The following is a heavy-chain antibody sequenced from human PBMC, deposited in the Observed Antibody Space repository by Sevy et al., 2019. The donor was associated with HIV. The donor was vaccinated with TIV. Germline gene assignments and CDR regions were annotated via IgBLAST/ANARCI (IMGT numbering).Heavy chain of an antibody. Sequence: GGSLRLSCAASGFTFSKAWMSWVRQAPGKGLEWVGRIKSKTDGGTTDYAAPVKGRFTISRDDSKNTLYLQINSLKTDDTAVYYCTTKKDFWSGYFYFDYWGQRTLVTVSS. D-gene: IGHD3-3*01. J-gene: IGHJ4*02. CDR2: IKSKTDGGTT. CDR1: GFTFSKAW. CDR3: TTKKDFWSGYFYFDY. V-gene: IGHV3-15*05.